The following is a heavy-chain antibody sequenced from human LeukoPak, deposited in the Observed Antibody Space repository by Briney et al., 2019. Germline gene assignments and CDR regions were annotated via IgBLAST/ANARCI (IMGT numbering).Heavy chain of an antibody. CDR1: GFTLRRYA. CDR2: IQSDGNNR. CDR3: AKNWATYYFDC. J-gene: IGHJ4*02. V-gene: IGHV3-30*02. D-gene: IGHD3-16*01. Sequence: GGSLRLSCAASGFTLRRYAMHWVRQAPGKGLEWVAFIQSDGNNRYYADSVKGRFTISRDNSKNTLFLQMSSLRAEDTAVYYCAKNWATYYFDCGDQGTLVTVSS.